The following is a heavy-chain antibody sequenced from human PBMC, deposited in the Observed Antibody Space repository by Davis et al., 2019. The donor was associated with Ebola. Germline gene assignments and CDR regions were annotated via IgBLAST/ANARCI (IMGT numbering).Heavy chain of an antibody. Sequence: PSETLSLTCTVAGGSISSHYWSWVRQPPGKGLEWIGYIYYSGTTKYNPSLKSRVTISVDTSKNQFSLKVRHVTAADTAVYYCVRALYDFWSGFDYWGQGILVTVSS. J-gene: IGHJ4*02. D-gene: IGHD3-3*01. CDR3: VRALYDFWSGFDY. CDR2: IYYSGTT. CDR1: GGSISSHY. V-gene: IGHV4-59*11.